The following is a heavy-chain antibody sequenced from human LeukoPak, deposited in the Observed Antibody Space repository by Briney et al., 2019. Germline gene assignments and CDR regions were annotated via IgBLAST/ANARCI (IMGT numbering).Heavy chain of an antibody. D-gene: IGHD3-22*01. CDR2: IKEDGGEK. V-gene: IGHV3-7*05. CDR1: GFISSTYW. CDR3: ARGYYYDSSGYYVDY. J-gene: IGHJ4*02. Sequence: GGSLRLSCAASGFISSTYWMSWVRQAPGKGLEWVANIKEDGGEKYYVDSVKGRFTMSRDNAKNSLYLQMNSLRAEDTAVYYCARGYYYDSSGYYVDYWGQGTLVTVSS.